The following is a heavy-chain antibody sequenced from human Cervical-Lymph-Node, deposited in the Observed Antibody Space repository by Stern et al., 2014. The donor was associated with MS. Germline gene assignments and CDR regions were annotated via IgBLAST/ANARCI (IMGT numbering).Heavy chain of an antibody. Sequence: QLVESGGGVVQPGRSLRLTCAASGFIFSNYAMHCVRQTPGKVLEWLTVISYDGTKKYYADSVKGRFTISRDNSERKVYLQLDSLTEDDAALYYCARVSVGAGTWFDLWGKGTLVTVSS. J-gene: IGHJ5*02. V-gene: IGHV3-30*14. CDR3: ARVSVGAGTWFDL. CDR1: GFIFSNYA. D-gene: IGHD1-26*01. CDR2: ISYDGTKK.